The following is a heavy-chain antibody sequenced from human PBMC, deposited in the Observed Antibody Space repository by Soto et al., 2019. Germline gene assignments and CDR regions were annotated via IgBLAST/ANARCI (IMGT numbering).Heavy chain of an antibody. D-gene: IGHD3-22*01. CDR2: ISAYNGNT. CDR1: GYTFTSYG. J-gene: IGHJ6*02. Sequence: QVQLVQSGAEVKKPGASVKVSCKASGYTFTSYGISWVRQAPGQGLEWMGWISAYNGNTNYAQKLQGRVTMTTDTSTSTAYMELRSLRSDDTAVYYCARDGYYYDSSGDYRDYGMDVWGQGTTVTVSS. V-gene: IGHV1-18*01. CDR3: ARDGYYYDSSGDYRDYGMDV.